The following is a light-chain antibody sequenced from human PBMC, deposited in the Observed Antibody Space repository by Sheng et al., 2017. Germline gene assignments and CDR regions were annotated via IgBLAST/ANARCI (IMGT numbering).Light chain of an antibody. J-gene: IGKJ1*01. CDR3: QQFDSYPQT. CDR2: DAS. V-gene: IGKV1-13*02. Sequence: AIQLTQSPSSLSASVGDRVTITCRASQGISSALAWYQQKPGKPPKVLIYDASSLESGVPSRFSGSGSGTDFTLAISSLQPEDFATYYCQQFDSYPQTFGQGTKVEIK. CDR1: QGISSA.